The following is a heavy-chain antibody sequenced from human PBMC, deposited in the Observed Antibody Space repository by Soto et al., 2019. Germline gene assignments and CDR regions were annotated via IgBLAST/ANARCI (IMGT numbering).Heavy chain of an antibody. J-gene: IGHJ4*02. V-gene: IGHV1-69*02. CDR2: IIPILGIA. Sequence: QVQLVQSGAEVKKPGSSVKVSCKASGGTFSSYTISWVRQAPGQGLEWMGRIIPILGIANYAQKLQGRVTISADKSPSTAYMELSSLRSEDTAVYYCARAKDGYLDYWGQGTLVTVSS. CDR1: GGTFSSYT. CDR3: ARAKDGYLDY.